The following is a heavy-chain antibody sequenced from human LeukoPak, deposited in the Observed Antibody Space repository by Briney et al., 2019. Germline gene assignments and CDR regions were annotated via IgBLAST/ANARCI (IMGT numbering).Heavy chain of an antibody. CDR1: GGSISSSNW. J-gene: IGHJ4*02. D-gene: IGHD6-6*01. CDR2: IYHSGST. Sequence: SETLSLTCAVSGGSISSSNWWSWVRQPPGKGLEWIGEIYHSGSTNYNPSLKSRVTISVDTSKNQFSLKLSSVTAADTAVYYCARVRIAARRRPYYFDYWGQGTLVTVSS. CDR3: ARVRIAARRRPYYFDY. V-gene: IGHV4-4*02.